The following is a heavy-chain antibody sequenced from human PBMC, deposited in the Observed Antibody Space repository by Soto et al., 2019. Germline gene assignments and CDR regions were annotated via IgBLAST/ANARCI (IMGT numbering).Heavy chain of an antibody. J-gene: IGHJ4*02. CDR1: GFTFSTYG. CDR3: ARDNNFFDSGRGVDY. CDR2: ISYDGGNK. D-gene: IGHD3-10*01. V-gene: IGHV3-30*03. Sequence: SGGSLRLSCAASGFTFSTYGMHWVRQAPGKGLAWVAVISYDGGNKYYTDSVKGRFTISRDNAKNSLYLQMNSLRAEDTAVYYCARDNNFFDSGRGVDYWGQGTLVTVSS.